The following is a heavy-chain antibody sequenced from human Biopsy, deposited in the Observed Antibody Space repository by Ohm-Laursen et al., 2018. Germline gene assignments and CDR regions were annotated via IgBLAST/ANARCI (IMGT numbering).Heavy chain of an antibody. V-gene: IGHV3-21*05. CDR3: ARGIGGGRAFDM. CDR1: GFTFSSHA. CDR2: ITSSSTYI. Sequence: SLRLSCSASGFTFSSHAMTWVRQAPGKGLEWVSYITSSSTYINYVDSVKGRFTISRDNAENSLYLQMNSLRAEDTAVYYCARGIGGGRAFDMWGQGTMVTVSS. J-gene: IGHJ3*02. D-gene: IGHD3-10*01.